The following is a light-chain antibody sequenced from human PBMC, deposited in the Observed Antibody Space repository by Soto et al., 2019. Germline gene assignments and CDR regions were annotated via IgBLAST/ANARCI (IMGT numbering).Light chain of an antibody. J-gene: IGKJ5*01. V-gene: IGKV3-20*01. CDR1: QSVDNSN. CDR2: GAS. CDR3: QQYGSSPRT. Sequence: EIVLTQSPDTLSLSPGERATLSCRASQSVDNSNLAWYQQKLGRAPRLLISGASTRATGIPDRFSGSGSETDFTLTIARLEPEDFAVYYCQQYGSSPRTFGQGTRLEMK.